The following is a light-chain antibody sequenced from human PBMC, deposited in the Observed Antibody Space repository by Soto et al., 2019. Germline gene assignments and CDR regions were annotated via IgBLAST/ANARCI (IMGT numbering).Light chain of an antibody. V-gene: IGKV3-11*01. Sequence: EIVLTQSPATLSLSPGERATISCRASQSVSRYLAWYQQKPGQAPRLLIYDASNRATGIPARFSGSGSGTDFTLTISSLEPEDFAVYYCQQRSNWPWTFGQGTKVEIK. CDR1: QSVSRY. CDR2: DAS. J-gene: IGKJ1*01. CDR3: QQRSNWPWT.